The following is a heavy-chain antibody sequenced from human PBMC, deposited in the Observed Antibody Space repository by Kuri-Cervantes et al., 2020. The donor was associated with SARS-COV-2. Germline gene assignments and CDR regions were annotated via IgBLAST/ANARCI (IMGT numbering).Heavy chain of an antibody. D-gene: IGHD3-10*01. CDR2: IRYDGSNK. Sequence: GGSLRLSCAASGFTFSSYGMHWVRQAPGRGLEWVAFIRYDGSNKYYADSVKGRFTVSRDNAKNSLYLQMNSLRTEDTAVYFCAGAGTGWKYPIDYWGQGTLVTVSS. V-gene: IGHV3-30*02. CDR1: GFTFSSYG. J-gene: IGHJ4*02. CDR3: AGAGTGWKYPIDY.